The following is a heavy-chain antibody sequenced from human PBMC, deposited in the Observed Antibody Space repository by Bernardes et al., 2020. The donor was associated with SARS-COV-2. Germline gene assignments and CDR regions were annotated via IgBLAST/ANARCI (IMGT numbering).Heavy chain of an antibody. CDR3: AKCIQGSYAMDV. Sequence: GGYLRLSCAASGFIFSRNAMTWVRQAPGKGLEWVSGISGSGGSTYYADSVKGRFTISRDNSNNTLYLEMNSLKADDTAIYFCAKCIQGSYAMDVWGQGTTVTVSS. V-gene: IGHV3-23*01. D-gene: IGHD5-18*01. J-gene: IGHJ6*02. CDR1: GFIFSRNA. CDR2: ISGSGGST.